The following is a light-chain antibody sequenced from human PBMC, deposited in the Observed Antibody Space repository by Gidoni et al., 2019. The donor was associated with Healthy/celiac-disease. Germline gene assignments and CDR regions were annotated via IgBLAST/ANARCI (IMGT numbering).Light chain of an antibody. CDR2: DAS. Sequence: EIVLTQSPATLSLSPGERATLSCRASQSVSSYLAWYQQQPGQAPRLLIYDASNRATGIPARFSGSGSGTDFTLTISSLEPEDFAVYYCQQRSNWPPGALTFXGXTKVEIK. CDR1: QSVSSY. CDR3: QQRSNWPPGALT. J-gene: IGKJ4*01. V-gene: IGKV3-11*01.